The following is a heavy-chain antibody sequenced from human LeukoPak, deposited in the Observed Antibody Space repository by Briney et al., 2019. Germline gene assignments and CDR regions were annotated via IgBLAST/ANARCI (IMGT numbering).Heavy chain of an antibody. J-gene: IGHJ4*02. CDR1: GYIFTGYY. CDR3: ARGLSSSWYETFDY. D-gene: IGHD6-13*01. Sequence: ASVKVSCKASGYIFTGYYMHWVRQAPGQGLEWMGWINPNSGGTNYAQKFQGRVTMTRDTSISTAYMELSRLRSDDTAVYYCARGLSSSWYETFDYWGQGTLVTVSS. CDR2: INPNSGGT. V-gene: IGHV1-2*02.